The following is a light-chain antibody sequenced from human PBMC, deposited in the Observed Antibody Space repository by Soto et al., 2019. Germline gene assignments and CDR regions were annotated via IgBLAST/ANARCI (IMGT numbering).Light chain of an antibody. CDR1: SSNIGSNT. Sequence: QSVLTQPPSASGTPRQRVTISCSGSSSNIGSNTVNWYQQLQGTAPKLLIYSNNQRPLGVTDRFTGSKSGTSDALAISGPQSEDEADYYCAAWDDSLNGHVVFGGGTKLTVL. J-gene: IGLJ2*01. V-gene: IGLV1-44*01. CDR3: AAWDDSLNGHVV. CDR2: SNN.